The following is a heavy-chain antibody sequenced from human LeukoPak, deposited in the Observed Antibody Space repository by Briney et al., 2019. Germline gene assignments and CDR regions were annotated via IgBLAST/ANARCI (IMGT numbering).Heavy chain of an antibody. Sequence: SETLSLTCTVSGGSISSYYWSWIRQPAGKGLEWIGRIYTSGSTNYNPSLRSRVTMSVGTSKNQFSLKLSSVTAADTAVYYCAREEAAAWYYYMDVWGKGTMVTVSS. CDR2: IYTSGST. CDR3: AREEAAAWYYYMDV. CDR1: GGSISSYY. V-gene: IGHV4-4*07. J-gene: IGHJ6*03. D-gene: IGHD6-13*01.